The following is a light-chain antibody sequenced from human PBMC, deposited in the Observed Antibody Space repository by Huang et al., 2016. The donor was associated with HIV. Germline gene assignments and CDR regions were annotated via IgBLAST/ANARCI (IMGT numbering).Light chain of an antibody. CDR2: QVS. V-gene: IGKV2-30*01. CDR3: MQGTHWPLT. CDR1: QSLVYRDGNTY. Sequence: DVVMTQSPLSLPVTLGQPASISCRSNQSLVYRDGNTYLNWFQQRPGQSPRRLIYQVSNRDSGVPDRLSGSGSGTDFTLKISTVEAEDVGVYYCMQGTHWPLTFGQGTKLEIK. J-gene: IGKJ2*01.